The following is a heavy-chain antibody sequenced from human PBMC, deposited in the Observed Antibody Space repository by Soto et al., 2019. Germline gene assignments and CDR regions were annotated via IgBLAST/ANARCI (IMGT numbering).Heavy chain of an antibody. CDR1: GFTVSSNY. J-gene: IGHJ3*02. CDR3: ARTYGSGSHRDAFNI. CDR2: IYSGGST. D-gene: IGHD3-10*01. Sequence: EVQLVESGGGLVQPGGSLRLSCAASGFTVSSNYMSWVRQAPGKGLEWVSVIYSGGSTYYADSVKSRFTISRHNSKNTLDLQMNSLRAEDTAVYYCARTYGSGSHRDAFNIWGRGTMV. V-gene: IGHV3-53*04.